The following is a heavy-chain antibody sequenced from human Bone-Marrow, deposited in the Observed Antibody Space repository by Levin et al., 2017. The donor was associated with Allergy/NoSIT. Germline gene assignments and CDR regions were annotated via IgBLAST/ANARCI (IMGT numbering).Heavy chain of an antibody. J-gene: IGHJ4*02. CDR2: FSGSGGST. CDR1: GFTFSSDA. D-gene: IGHD6-19*01. CDR3: AKGRIAVADAKVDY. V-gene: IGHV3-23*01. Sequence: GGSLRLSCAASGFTFSSDAMSWVRQAPGKGLEWVSAFSGSGGSTYYADSVKGRFTISRDNSKNILYLQMNSLRAEDTAVYYCAKGRIAVADAKVDYWGQGTLVTVSS.